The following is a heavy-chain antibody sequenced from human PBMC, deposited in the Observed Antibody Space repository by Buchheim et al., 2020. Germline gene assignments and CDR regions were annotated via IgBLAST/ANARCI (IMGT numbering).Heavy chain of an antibody. CDR1: GFTFRTYG. J-gene: IGHJ6*02. V-gene: IGHV3-30*18. Sequence: QVQLVESGGGLVQPGRSLRLSCEASGFTFRTYGMNWVRQAPGKGLGWVAVISFDGTKKYYAESVKGRFTISRDNSKNMLYLQMDSLRGEDTAVYYCAKDQYGDHEGGMDVWGQGTT. D-gene: IGHD4-17*01. CDR3: AKDQYGDHEGGMDV. CDR2: ISFDGTKK.